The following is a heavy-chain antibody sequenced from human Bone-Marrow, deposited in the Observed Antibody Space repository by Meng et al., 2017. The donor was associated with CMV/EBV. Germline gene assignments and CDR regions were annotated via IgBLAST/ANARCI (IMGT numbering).Heavy chain of an antibody. D-gene: IGHD3-3*01. CDR3: AKDHDFWSGYYTGIDF. J-gene: IGHJ4*02. CDR1: FTFGNYA. CDR2: IDSSGGNS. V-gene: IGHV3-23*01. Sequence: FTFGNYAMSWVRQAPGKGLEWVSGIDSSGGNSYYADSVQGRFTISRDNSWNTLYLQMNSLRVEDTAVYYCAKDHDFWSGYYTGIDFWGQGTLVTVSS.